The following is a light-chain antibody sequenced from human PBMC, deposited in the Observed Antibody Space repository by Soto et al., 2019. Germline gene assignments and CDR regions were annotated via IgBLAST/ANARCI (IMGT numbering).Light chain of an antibody. V-gene: IGLV1-44*01. CDR1: SSNIGTNT. Sequence: QSLLTQPPSASGTPGQRVTISCSGSSSNIGTNTVNWYHQLPGTAPKLLIYSSDQRPSGVPDRFSGSKSGTSASLAISGLQSEDEADYFCAAWDDSLNGVVFGGGTKVTV. CDR3: AAWDDSLNGVV. CDR2: SSD. J-gene: IGLJ2*01.